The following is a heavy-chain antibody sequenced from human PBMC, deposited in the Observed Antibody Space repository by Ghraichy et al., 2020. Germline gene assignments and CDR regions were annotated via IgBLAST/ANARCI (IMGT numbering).Heavy chain of an antibody. CDR1: GGSFSGYY. V-gene: IGHV4-34*01. CDR3: ARSFGSGSYSLDY. D-gene: IGHD3-10*01. CDR2: INHSGST. J-gene: IGHJ4*02. Sequence: SETLSLTCAVYGGSFSGYYWSWIRQPPGKGLEWIGEINHSGSTNYNPSLKSRVTISVDTSKNQFSLKLSPVTAADTAVYYCARSFGSGSYSLDYWGQGTLVTVSS.